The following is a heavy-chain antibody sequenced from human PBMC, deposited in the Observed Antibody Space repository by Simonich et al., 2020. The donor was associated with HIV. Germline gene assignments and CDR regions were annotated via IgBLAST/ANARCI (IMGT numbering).Heavy chain of an antibody. V-gene: IGHV4-34*01. CDR1: GGSFSGYY. CDR3: ARLTAGGLGEYFQH. J-gene: IGHJ1*01. D-gene: IGHD6-13*01. Sequence: QVQLQQWGAGLLKPSETLSLTCAVYGGSFSGYYWSWLRQPPGKGLEWIGEINPIGSTNYNPSLKSRVTISVDTSKNQFSLKLSSVTAADTAVYYCARLTAGGLGEYFQHWGQGTLVTVSS. CDR2: INPIGST.